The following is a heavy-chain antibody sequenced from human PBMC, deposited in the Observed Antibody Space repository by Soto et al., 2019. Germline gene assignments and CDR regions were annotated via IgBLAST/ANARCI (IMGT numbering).Heavy chain of an antibody. CDR2: VYYSGST. CDR3: ARDNRSSWYGGNWFDP. J-gene: IGHJ5*02. Sequence: PSETLSLTCTVPGGSVSSGSYYWSWIRQPPGKGLEWIGYVYYSGSTNYNPSLKSRVTISVDTSKNQFSLKLSSVTAADTAVYYCARDNRSSWYGGNWFDPWGQGTLVTVSS. D-gene: IGHD6-13*01. CDR1: GGSVSSGSYY. V-gene: IGHV4-61*01.